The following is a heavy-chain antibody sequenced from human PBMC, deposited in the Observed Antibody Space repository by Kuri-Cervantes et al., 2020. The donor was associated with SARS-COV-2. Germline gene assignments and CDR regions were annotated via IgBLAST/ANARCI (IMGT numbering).Heavy chain of an antibody. J-gene: IGHJ3*02. CDR3: ARMGPLSNMIAYDALDI. V-gene: IGHV1-2*02. CDR1: GYTFTSYY. Sequence: ASVKVSCKASGYTFTSYYIHWVRQAPGQGLEWMGWINPNRGDTNYAQRFQGRVTMTRDTSSTTAYMELVSLRSDDTAVYYCARMGPLSNMIAYDALDIWGQGTMVTVSS. D-gene: IGHD3-22*01. CDR2: INPNRGDT.